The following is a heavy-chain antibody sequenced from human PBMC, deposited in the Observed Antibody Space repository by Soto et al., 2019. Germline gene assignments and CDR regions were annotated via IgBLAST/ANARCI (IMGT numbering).Heavy chain of an antibody. J-gene: IGHJ5*02. Sequence: GGSLRLSCAASGFTFSSYSMNWVRQAPGKGLEWVSSISTSSSYIYYADSVKGRFTISRDNAKNSLYLQMNSLRAEDTAVYYCARGYDILTGQNNWFDPWGQGTLVTVSS. V-gene: IGHV3-21*01. CDR2: ISTSSSYI. CDR3: ARGYDILTGQNNWFDP. D-gene: IGHD3-9*01. CDR1: GFTFSSYS.